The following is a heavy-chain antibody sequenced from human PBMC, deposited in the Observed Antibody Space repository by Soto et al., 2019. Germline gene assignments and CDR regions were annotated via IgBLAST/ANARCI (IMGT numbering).Heavy chain of an antibody. Sequence: EVQLVESGGGLVQPGGSLRLSCAASGFTFSSYWMHWVRQAPGKGLVWVSRINSDGSSTSYVDSVKGRFTISRDNAKNTLYLQMNSLRAEDTAVYYCVGAVRGAFDIWGQGTMVTVSS. D-gene: IGHD6-19*01. J-gene: IGHJ3*02. CDR3: VGAVRGAFDI. CDR2: INSDGSST. V-gene: IGHV3-74*01. CDR1: GFTFSSYW.